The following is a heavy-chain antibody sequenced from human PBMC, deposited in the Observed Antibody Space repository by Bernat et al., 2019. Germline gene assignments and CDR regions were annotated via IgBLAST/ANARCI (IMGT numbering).Heavy chain of an antibody. V-gene: IGHV4-34*01. CDR3: ARAEGYGDHSGLDY. CDR2: INHSGST. CDR1: GGSFSGYY. J-gene: IGHJ4*02. D-gene: IGHD4-17*01. Sequence: QVQLQQRGAGLLKPSETLSLTCAVYGGSFSGYYWSWIRQPPGKGLEWIGEINHSGSTNYNPSLKSRVTISVDTSKNQFSLKLSSVTAADTAVYYCARAEGYGDHSGLDYWGQGTLVTVSS.